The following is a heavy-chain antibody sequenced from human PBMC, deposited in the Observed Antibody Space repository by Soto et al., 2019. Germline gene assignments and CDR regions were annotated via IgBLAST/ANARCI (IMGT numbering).Heavy chain of an antibody. V-gene: IGHV3-48*03. CDR3: ASGTYSSSWYDAFDI. D-gene: IGHD6-13*01. J-gene: IGHJ3*02. Sequence: GGSLRLSCAASGFTFSSYEMNWVRQAPGKGLEWVSYISSSGSTIYYADSVKGRFTISRDNAKNSLYLQMNSLRAEDTAVYYCASGTYSSSWYDAFDIWGQGTMVTVSS. CDR1: GFTFSSYE. CDR2: ISSSGSTI.